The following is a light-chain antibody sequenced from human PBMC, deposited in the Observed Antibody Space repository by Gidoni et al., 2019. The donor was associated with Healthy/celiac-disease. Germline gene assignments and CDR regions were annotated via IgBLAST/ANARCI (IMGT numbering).Light chain of an antibody. CDR1: SSDVGGYNY. CDR3: CSYAGSRVV. J-gene: IGLJ2*01. CDR2: DVS. Sequence: QSALTQPRSVSGSPGQSVTISCTGTSSDVGGYNYVSWYKQHPGKAPKLMIYDVSKRPSGVPDRFSGSKSGNTASLTISGLQAEDEADYYCCSYAGSRVVFGGGTKLTVL. V-gene: IGLV2-11*01.